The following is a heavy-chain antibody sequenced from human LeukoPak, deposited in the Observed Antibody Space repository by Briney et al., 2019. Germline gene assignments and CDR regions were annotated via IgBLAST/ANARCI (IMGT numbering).Heavy chain of an antibody. CDR1: GYTSTSYD. CDR3: ARAIRLRYFDWLSFGRNWFDP. CDR2: LNPNSGNT. J-gene: IGHJ5*02. Sequence: VSVQVSCKASGYTSTSYDINWVRHATGQGREWRGWLNPNSGNTGYAQKFQGRVTMTRNTSISTAYMELSSLRSEETAVYYSARAIRLRYFDWLSFGRNWFDPWGQGTLVTVSS. V-gene: IGHV1-8*01. D-gene: IGHD3-9*01.